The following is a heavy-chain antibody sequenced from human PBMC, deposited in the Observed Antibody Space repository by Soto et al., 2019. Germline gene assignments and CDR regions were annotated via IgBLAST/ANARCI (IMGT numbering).Heavy chain of an antibody. D-gene: IGHD4-17*01. V-gene: IGHV3-53*01. Sequence: XGSLRLSCSASGFTVSSNYMSWVRQAPGKGLEWVSVIYSGGSTYYADSVKGRFTISRDNSKNTLYLQMNSLRAEDTAVYYCARVSTYGGNWYFDLWGRGTLVTVSS. CDR2: IYSGGST. J-gene: IGHJ2*01. CDR3: ARVSTYGGNWYFDL. CDR1: GFTVSSNY.